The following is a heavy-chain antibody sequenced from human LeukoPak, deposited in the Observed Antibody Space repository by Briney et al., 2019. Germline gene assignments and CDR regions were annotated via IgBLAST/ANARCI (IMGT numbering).Heavy chain of an antibody. CDR2: ISSSSSYI. CDR3: ARQGLRYFDWLSIMGIDY. Sequence: PGGSLRLSCAASGFTFSSYSMNRVRQAPGKGLEWVSSISSSSSYIYYADSVKGRFTISRDNAKNSLYLQMNSLRAEDTAVYYCARQGLRYFDWLSIMGIDYWGQGTLVTVSS. CDR1: GFTFSSYS. J-gene: IGHJ4*02. V-gene: IGHV3-21*01. D-gene: IGHD3-9*01.